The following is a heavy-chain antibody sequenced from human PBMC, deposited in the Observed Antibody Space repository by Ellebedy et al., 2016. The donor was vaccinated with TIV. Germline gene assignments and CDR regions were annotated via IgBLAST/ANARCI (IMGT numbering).Heavy chain of an antibody. J-gene: IGHJ4*02. CDR2: IYYSGST. D-gene: IGHD3-10*01. Sequence: MPGGSLRLSCTVSGGSMNTYYWNWMQQPPGKGLEWIGNIYYSGSTKYNPSLKSRVTISVDTSKNQFSLKLTSVTAADTAVYYCLRSHGGYWGQGTLVTVSS. CDR3: LRSHGGY. CDR1: GGSMNTYY. V-gene: IGHV4-59*01.